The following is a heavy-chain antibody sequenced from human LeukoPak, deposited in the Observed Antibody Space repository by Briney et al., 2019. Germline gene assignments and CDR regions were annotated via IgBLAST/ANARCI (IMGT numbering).Heavy chain of an antibody. J-gene: IGHJ4*02. CDR1: GFTFSSYG. D-gene: IGHD2/OR15-2a*01. CDR3: ARDSRRGLWPLGY. CDR2: IWYDGSNK. Sequence: PAGSLRLSCAASGFTFSSYGMHWVRQAPGKGLEWVAVIWYDGSNKYYADSVKGRFTISRDNSKNTLYLQMNSLRAEDTAVYYCARDSRRGLWPLGYWGQGTLVTVSS. V-gene: IGHV3-33*01.